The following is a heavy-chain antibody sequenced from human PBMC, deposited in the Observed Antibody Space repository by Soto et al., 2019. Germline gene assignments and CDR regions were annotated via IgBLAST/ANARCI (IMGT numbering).Heavy chain of an antibody. CDR2: IYYPADT. CDR3: ARHFLGYCSGGPCPYYFEY. CDR1: GASISGYY. Sequence: QVQLQESGPGLVKPSETLSLTCTVSGASISGYYWSWVRQSPGKGLEWMGYIYYPADTRYSPSPKSQVTLSAATSKDQISLMLSSVTAADTAVYYCARHFLGYCSGGPCPYYFEYWGQGTLVTVSP. D-gene: IGHD2-15*01. V-gene: IGHV4-59*08. J-gene: IGHJ4*02.